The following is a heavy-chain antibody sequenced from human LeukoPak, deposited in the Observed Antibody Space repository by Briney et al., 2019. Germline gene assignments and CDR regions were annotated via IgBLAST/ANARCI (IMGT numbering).Heavy chain of an antibody. J-gene: IGHJ5*02. CDR3: ARESSAVAHTMIRDWLDP. Sequence: SETLSLTCDVSGYSITFGHIWGWIRPPPGKGLEWIASINNSGRTYYTPSLKSRVTISVDTLKNQLSLEVTSVTAEDTAIYFCARESSAVAHTMIRDWLDPWGQGTLVTVSS. D-gene: IGHD3-22*01. V-gene: IGHV4-38-2*02. CDR1: GYSITFGHI. CDR2: INNSGRT.